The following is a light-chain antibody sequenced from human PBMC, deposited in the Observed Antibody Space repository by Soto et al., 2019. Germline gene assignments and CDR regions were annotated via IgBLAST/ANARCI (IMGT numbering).Light chain of an antibody. CDR3: QQYGTSPPT. Sequence: EIVSTPSPGTLSLSPGERATLSCRASQTVNSNYLAWYQQKPGQSPRLLISGASIRATCIPNRFSGSGSGADFTLTITRLEPEDFAVYDCQQYGTSPPTIAGGTKV. CDR1: QTVNSNY. CDR2: GAS. V-gene: IGKV3-20*01. J-gene: IGKJ4*01.